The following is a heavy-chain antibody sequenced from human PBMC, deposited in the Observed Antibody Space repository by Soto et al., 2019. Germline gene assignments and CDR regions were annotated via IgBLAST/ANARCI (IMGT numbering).Heavy chain of an antibody. Sequence: QVQLVESGGGVVQPGRSLRLSCAASGFTFSSYGMHWVRQAPGKGLEWVAVISYDGSNKYYADSVKGRFTISRDNSKNTLYLQMNSLRAEDTAVYYSARGAGISYYFDYWGQGTLVTVSS. CDR1: GFTFSSYG. CDR2: ISYDGSNK. V-gene: IGHV3-30*03. D-gene: IGHD6-13*01. J-gene: IGHJ4*02. CDR3: ARGAGISYYFDY.